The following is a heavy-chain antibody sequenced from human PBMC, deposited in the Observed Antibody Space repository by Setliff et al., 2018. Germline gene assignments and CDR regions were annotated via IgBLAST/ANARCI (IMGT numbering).Heavy chain of an antibody. V-gene: IGHV3-64D*09. CDR1: GFTFSDYA. J-gene: IGHJ3*02. CDR3: VKTHWDTWIRGAFDI. Sequence: PGGSLRLSCAASGFTFSDYAMSWIRQAPGKGLEYVSSIGTNGGSTYYANPVKGRFTIPRDSSKNTLYLQMSSLRAEDTAVYYCVKTHWDTWIRGAFDIWGQGTMVTVSS. D-gene: IGHD3-10*01. CDR2: IGTNGGST.